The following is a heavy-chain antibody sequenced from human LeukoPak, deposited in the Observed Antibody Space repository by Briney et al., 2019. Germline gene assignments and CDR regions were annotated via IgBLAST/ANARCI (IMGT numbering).Heavy chain of an antibody. CDR3: ARDLISKAGRIDAFDI. Sequence: SETLSLTCTVSGGSISSYYWSWIRQPAGKGLEWIGRIYTSGSTNYNPSLKSRVTMSVDTSKNQFSLRLSSVTAADTAVYYCARDLISKAGRIDAFDIWGQGTMVTVSS. CDR1: GGSISSYY. V-gene: IGHV4-4*07. CDR2: IYTSGST. D-gene: IGHD2-8*01. J-gene: IGHJ3*02.